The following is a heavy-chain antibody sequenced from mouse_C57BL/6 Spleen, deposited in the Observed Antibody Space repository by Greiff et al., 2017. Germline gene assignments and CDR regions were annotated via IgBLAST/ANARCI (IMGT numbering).Heavy chain of an antibody. CDR2: IGPNSGGT. D-gene: IGHD3-2*02. CDR1: GYTFTSYW. V-gene: IGHV1-72*01. CDR3: ARALRLPCFDY. Sequence: QVQLQQPGAELVKPGASVKLSCKASGYTFTSYWMHWVKQRPGRGLEWIGRIGPNSGGTTYNEKFKRKATLTVDKPSSTAYMQLSSLTSEDSAVYYCARALRLPCFDYWGQGTTLTVSS. J-gene: IGHJ2*01.